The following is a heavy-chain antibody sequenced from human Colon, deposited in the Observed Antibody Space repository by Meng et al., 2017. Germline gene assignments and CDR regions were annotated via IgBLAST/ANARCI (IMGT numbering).Heavy chain of an antibody. Sequence: QVQLQQWGAGLLKPSETLSLTCAVNSWSLSGSYCSVIRQYLGKGLEWIGEISHSGGIKNDPSLNNYNPSLKGRLSISEDMSGNQFSVRLRSVTAADTAVYFCAGRGASGTLSPWGRGILVTVSS. J-gene: IGHJ5*02. V-gene: IGHV4-34*01. CDR1: SWSLSGSY. CDR3: AGRGASGTLSP. D-gene: IGHD3-10*01. CDR2: ISHSGGIKNDPSLN.